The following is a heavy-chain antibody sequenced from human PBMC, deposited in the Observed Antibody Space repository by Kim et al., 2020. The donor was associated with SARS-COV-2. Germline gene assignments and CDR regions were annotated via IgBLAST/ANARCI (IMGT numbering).Heavy chain of an antibody. CDR2: ISYSGTT. V-gene: IGHV4-59*13. CDR1: GVSITSFY. J-gene: IGHJ4*02. CDR3: ARGGDNFDI. D-gene: IGHD2-21*02. Sequence: SETLSLTCTVSGVSITSFYWSWIRQPPGKGLEWIGYISYSGTTNYNPSLKSQVTISVDTSKNQLFLNLISVTAADTAVYYCARGGDNFDIWGQGTLVTVS.